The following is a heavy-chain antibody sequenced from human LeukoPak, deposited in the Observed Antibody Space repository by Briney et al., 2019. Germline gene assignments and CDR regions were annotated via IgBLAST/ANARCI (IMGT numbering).Heavy chain of an antibody. J-gene: IGHJ4*02. Sequence: SETLSLTCAVSGGSISSGHYYWTWIRQPAGKGLEWIGCVDTSGKTNYNPSVKSRVTMSLDTSKNQFSVNLTSVTAADTGSYYCARGSSVGGTLFHHYWGQGTQVSVSS. CDR2: VDTSGKT. D-gene: IGHD6-19*01. V-gene: IGHV4-61*02. CDR1: GGSISSGHYY. CDR3: ARGSSVGGTLFHHY.